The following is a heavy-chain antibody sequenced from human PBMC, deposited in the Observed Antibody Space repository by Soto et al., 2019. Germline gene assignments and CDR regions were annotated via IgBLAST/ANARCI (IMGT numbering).Heavy chain of an antibody. Sequence: GGSLRLPCVTYGLTFTDYWMSWVRQAPGKGLEWVANIKQDESEKNYLDSVKGRFTISRDNAKNSLYLQMNSLRAEDTAVYYCASDRFRGTYYLRGVTYFFEEWGQGAPVTVSS. CDR2: IKQDESEK. V-gene: IGHV3-7*03. D-gene: IGHD1-26*01. J-gene: IGHJ4*02. CDR1: GLTFTDYW. CDR3: ASDRFRGTYYLRGVTYFFEE.